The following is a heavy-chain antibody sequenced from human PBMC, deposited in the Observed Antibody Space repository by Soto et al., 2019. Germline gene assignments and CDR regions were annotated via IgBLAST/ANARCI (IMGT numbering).Heavy chain of an antibody. D-gene: IGHD2-15*01. CDR3: ARVRGCSGGTCYPFDY. Sequence: EVQLVESGAEVKKPGESLRISCKGSGYTFSSSWIAWVRQMPGKGLEWMGIIYPGDSETRITPSFQGQVTISADKSINTAYLQWSSLRAWDTAIYYCARVRGCSGGTCYPFDYWGQGTLVTVSS. CDR1: GYTFSSSW. CDR2: IYPGDSET. J-gene: IGHJ4*02. V-gene: IGHV5-51*03.